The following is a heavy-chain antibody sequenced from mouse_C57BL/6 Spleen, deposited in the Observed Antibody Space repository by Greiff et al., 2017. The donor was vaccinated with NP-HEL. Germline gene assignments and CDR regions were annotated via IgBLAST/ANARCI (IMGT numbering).Heavy chain of an antibody. CDR1: GFTFSSYA. CDR3: ARVGGADWCFDV. Sequence: EVQGVESGGGLVKPGGSLKLSCAASGFTFSSYAMSWVRQTPEKRLEWVATISDGGSYTYYPDNVKGRFTISRDNAKNNLYLQMSHLKSEDTAMYYCARVGGADWCFDVWGTGTTVTVSS. CDR2: ISDGGSYT. V-gene: IGHV5-4*01. D-gene: IGHD3-1*01. J-gene: IGHJ1*03.